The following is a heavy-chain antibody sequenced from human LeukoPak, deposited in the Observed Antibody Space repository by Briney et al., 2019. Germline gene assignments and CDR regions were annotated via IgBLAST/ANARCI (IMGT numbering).Heavy chain of an antibody. CDR1: GYTFTGYY. J-gene: IGHJ3*02. D-gene: IGHD3-22*01. CDR3: ARGRTYYYDSSGYYPNDAFDI. V-gene: IGHV1-2*06. CDR2: INPNSGGT. Sequence: ASXKVSCKASGYTFTGYYMHWVRQAPGQGLEWMGRINPNSGGTNYAQKFQGRVTMTRDTSISTAYMELSRLRSDDTAVYYCARGRTYYYDSSGYYPNDAFDIWGQGTMVTVSS.